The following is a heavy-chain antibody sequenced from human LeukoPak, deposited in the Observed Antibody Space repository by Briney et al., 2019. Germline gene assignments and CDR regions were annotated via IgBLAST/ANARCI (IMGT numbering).Heavy chain of an antibody. CDR1: NGSISSSSYY. Sequence: PSETLSLTCTVSNGSISSSSYYWGWIRQPPGEGLEWIGSVYYSGSTHYNPSLKSRVTISVDTSKNQFSLKLTSVSAADTAVYYCARDGAARPGYHMDVWGKGTTVTVSS. D-gene: IGHD6-6*01. J-gene: IGHJ6*03. CDR2: VYYSGST. CDR3: ARDGAARPGYHMDV. V-gene: IGHV4-39*07.